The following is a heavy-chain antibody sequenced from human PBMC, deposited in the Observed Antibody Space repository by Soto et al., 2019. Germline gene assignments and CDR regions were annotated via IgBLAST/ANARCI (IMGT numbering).Heavy chain of an antibody. CDR3: AREWGLLPYYVMNV. CDR1: GDSVTSGSYY. V-gene: IGHV4-61*03. D-gene: IGHD7-27*01. J-gene: IGHJ6*02. Sequence: SETLSLTCIVSGDSVTSGSYYWTWPRQPPGKGLEWIGYSSYTGRTKYNPSLQSRVTISVDTSKNDFSLNLSSVTAADTAVYFCAREWGLLPYYVMNVWGHGTAVTVSS. CDR2: SSYTGRT.